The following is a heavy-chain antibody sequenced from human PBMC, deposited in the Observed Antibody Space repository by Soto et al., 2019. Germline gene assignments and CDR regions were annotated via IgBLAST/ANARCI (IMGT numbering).Heavy chain of an antibody. D-gene: IGHD3-10*01. CDR3: ARDPMGLPPFRLYGMDV. Sequence: GGSLRLSCAASGFTFSSYGMHWVRQAPGKGLEWVAVIWYDGSNKYYADSVKGRFTISRDNSKNTLYLQMSSLRAEDTAVYYCARDPMGLPPFRLYGMDVWGQGTKVTVYS. CDR1: GFTFSSYG. V-gene: IGHV3-33*01. J-gene: IGHJ6*02. CDR2: IWYDGSNK.